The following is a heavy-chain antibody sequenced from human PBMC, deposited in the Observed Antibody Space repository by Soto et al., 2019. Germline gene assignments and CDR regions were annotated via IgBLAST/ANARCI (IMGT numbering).Heavy chain of an antibody. CDR1: GYTFTSYG. V-gene: IGHV1-18*01. D-gene: IGHD5-18*01. J-gene: IGHJ6*02. Sequence: GASVKVSCKASGYTFTSYGISWVRQAPGQGLEWMGWISAYNGNTNYAQKLQGRVTMTTDTSTSTAYMELRSLRSDGTAVYYCARDLRAAMAYYYYYGMDVWGQGTTVTVSS. CDR2: ISAYNGNT. CDR3: ARDLRAAMAYYYYYGMDV.